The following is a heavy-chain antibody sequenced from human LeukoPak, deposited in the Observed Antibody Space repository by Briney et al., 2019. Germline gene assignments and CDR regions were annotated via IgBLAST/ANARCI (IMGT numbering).Heavy chain of an antibody. CDR3: ARRREGYFDL. Sequence: SETLSLTCAVYGGSFSGYYWAWIRQPPGKGLEWIGEINHSGSSNYNPSLKSRVTTSVVTSKNQFSLKVSSVTAADTAVYYCARRREGYFDLWGRGNLVTVSS. CDR2: INHSGSS. V-gene: IGHV4-34*01. J-gene: IGHJ2*01. CDR1: GGSFSGYY.